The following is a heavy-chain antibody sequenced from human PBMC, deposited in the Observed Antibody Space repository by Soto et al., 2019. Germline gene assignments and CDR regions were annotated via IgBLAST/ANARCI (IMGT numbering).Heavy chain of an antibody. CDR3: ARWWDDVLLWFGELSKGRHFDY. CDR2: ISSSSSYI. Sequence: EVQLVESGGGLVKPGGSLRLSCAASGFTFSSYSMNWVRQAPGKGLEWVSSISSSSSYIYYADSVKGRFTISRDNAKNSLYLQMNSLRAEDTAVYYCARWWDDVLLWFGELSKGRHFDYWGQGTLVTVSS. V-gene: IGHV3-21*01. CDR1: GFTFSSYS. D-gene: IGHD3-10*01. J-gene: IGHJ4*02.